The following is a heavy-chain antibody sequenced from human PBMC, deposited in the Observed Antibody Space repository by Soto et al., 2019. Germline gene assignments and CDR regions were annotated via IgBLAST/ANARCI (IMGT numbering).Heavy chain of an antibody. J-gene: IGHJ4*02. CDR1: GFSLSTSGVG. CDR2: IYWNDDK. V-gene: IGHV2-5*01. CDR3: APTVVVVVAALHPYYFDY. D-gene: IGHD2-15*01. Sequence: SGPTLVNPTQTLTLTCTFSGFSLSTSGVGVGWIRQPPGKALEWLALIYWNDDKRYSPSLKSRLTITKDTSKNQVVLTMTNMDPVDTATYYCAPTVVVVVAALHPYYFDYPGPGPLLTVSS.